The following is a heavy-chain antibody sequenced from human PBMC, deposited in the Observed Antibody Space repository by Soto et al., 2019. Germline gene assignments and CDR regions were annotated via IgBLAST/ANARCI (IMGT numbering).Heavy chain of an antibody. Sequence: CGSLRLSCAASGFTFSNAWMSWVRQAPGKGLEWVGRIKSKTDGGTTDYAAPVKGRFTISRDDSKNTLYLQMNSLKTEDTAVYYCTTPTEYSSSRYDGGFDYWGQGTLVTVSS. D-gene: IGHD6-13*01. J-gene: IGHJ4*02. CDR2: IKSKTDGGTT. V-gene: IGHV3-15*01. CDR3: TTPTEYSSSRYDGGFDY. CDR1: GFTFSNAW.